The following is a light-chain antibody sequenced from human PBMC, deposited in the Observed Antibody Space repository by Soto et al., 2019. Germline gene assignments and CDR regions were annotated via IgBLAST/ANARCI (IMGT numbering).Light chain of an antibody. CDR3: QQYKNWPRT. Sequence: EIVMTQSPATLSVSPGERATLSCRASQSVSSNLVWYQQKSGQPPRLLIYNASTRATGIPARFSGSGSGTEFTLTISSLQSEGFAVYYCQQYKNWPRTFGQGTKVEIK. J-gene: IGKJ1*01. V-gene: IGKV3-15*01. CDR2: NAS. CDR1: QSVSSN.